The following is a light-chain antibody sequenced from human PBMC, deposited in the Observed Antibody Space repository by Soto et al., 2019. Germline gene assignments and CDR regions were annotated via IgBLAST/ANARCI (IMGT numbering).Light chain of an antibody. V-gene: IGKV3-20*01. Sequence: EIVLTQAPGNLPLSPGERATLCCRASQSVSNNYLAWYQQKPGQAPTLLIYGASNRATGIPDRFSGSGSGTDFTLTISRLEPEDFAVYHCQQYGNSPWTFGQGTKVDIK. CDR3: QQYGNSPWT. CDR2: GAS. J-gene: IGKJ1*01. CDR1: QSVSNNY.